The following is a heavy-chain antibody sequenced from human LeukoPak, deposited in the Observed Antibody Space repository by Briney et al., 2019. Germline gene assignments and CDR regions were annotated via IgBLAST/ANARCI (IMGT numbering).Heavy chain of an antibody. CDR2: IRFDGSND. CDR1: GFTFSSYG. J-gene: IGHJ4*02. V-gene: IGHV3-30*02. D-gene: IGHD5-18*01. CDR3: AKDIRRGYNYGYDQFAY. Sequence: GRSLRLSCAASGFTFSSYGMHWVRQAPGKGLEWVAFIRFDGSNDYYADSVKGRFTISRDNSKNMVYLQMSSLKAEDMAIYYCAKDIRRGYNYGYDQFAYWGQGILVTVSS.